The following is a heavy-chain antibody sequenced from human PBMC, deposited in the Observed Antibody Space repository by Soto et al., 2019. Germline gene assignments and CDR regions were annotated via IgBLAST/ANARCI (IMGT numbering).Heavy chain of an antibody. CDR1: GFTFGNYA. CDR2: ISGGGGST. D-gene: IGHD2-21*02. V-gene: IGHV3-23*01. CDR3: AKGFIVVVTVLRPDDAFDV. Sequence: DVQLLESGGGLVQPGGSLRLACAASGFTFGNYAINWVRLAPGEGLEWISGISGGGGSTYYADSVKGRFTIFRDTSKNTVFLQMNSLRADETAVYYCAKGFIVVVTVLRPDDAFDVWGQGTMVTVSS. J-gene: IGHJ3*01.